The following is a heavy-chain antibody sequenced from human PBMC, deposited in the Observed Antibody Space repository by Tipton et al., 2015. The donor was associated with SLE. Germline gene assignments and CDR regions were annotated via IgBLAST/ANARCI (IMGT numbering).Heavy chain of an antibody. CDR1: GGSISSYY. CDR2: IHHSGST. D-gene: IGHD2/OR15-2a*01. V-gene: IGHV4-59*08. Sequence: GSLRLSCTVSGGSISSYYWSWIRQPPGKGLEWIGYIHHSGSTSYSPSLRSRVTISVDTSKNRLSLKVNSVTAADTAVYFCARLGSTTYLTLDGFYFDYWGQGTRVTVSS. J-gene: IGHJ4*02. CDR3: ARLGSTTYLTLDGFYFDY.